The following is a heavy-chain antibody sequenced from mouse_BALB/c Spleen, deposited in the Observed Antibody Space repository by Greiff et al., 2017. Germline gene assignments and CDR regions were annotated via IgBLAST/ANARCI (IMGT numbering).Heavy chain of an antibody. D-gene: IGHD2-3*01. V-gene: IGHV14-3*02. CDR2: IDPANGNT. CDR3: ASMIAFDY. Sequence: EVQLQQSGAELVKPGASVKLSCTASGFNIKDSYMHWVKQRPEQGLEWIGRIDPANGNTKYDPKFQGKATITADTSSNTAYLQLSSLTSEDTAVYYCASMIAFDYWGQGTPLTVSS. J-gene: IGHJ2*01. CDR1: GFNIKDSY.